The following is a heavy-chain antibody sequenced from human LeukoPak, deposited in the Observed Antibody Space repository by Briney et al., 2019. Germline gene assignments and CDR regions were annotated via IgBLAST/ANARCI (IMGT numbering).Heavy chain of an antibody. V-gene: IGHV4-4*07. Sequence: PSETLSLTCTVSGGSISSYYWSWIRQPAGKGLEWIGRIYTSGSTNYNPSLKSRVTMSVDTSKNQFSLKLSSVTAADTAVYYCARRTPEGITIFGVVIIPVGYYYMDVWGKGTTVTVSS. D-gene: IGHD3-3*01. CDR1: GGSISSYY. J-gene: IGHJ6*03. CDR3: ARRTPEGITIFGVVIIPVGYYYMDV. CDR2: IYTSGST.